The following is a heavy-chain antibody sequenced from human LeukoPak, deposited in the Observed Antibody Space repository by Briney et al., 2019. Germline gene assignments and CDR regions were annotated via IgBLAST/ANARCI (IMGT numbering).Heavy chain of an antibody. D-gene: IGHD5-12*01. CDR2: IYYSGST. V-gene: IGHV4-31*03. J-gene: IGHJ4*02. Sequence: SQTLSLTCTVSGGSISSGGYYWSWIRQHPGKGLEWIGYIYYSGSTYYNPSLKSRVTISVDTSKNQFSLKVRSVTAADTAVYYCARGFDSKSTYFDYWGQGTLVTVSS. CDR3: ARGFDSKSTYFDY. CDR1: GGSISSGGYY.